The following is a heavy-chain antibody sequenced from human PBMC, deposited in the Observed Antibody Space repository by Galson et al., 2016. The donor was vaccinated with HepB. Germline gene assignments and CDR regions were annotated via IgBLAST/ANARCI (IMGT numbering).Heavy chain of an antibody. CDR3: AKAGSSWYYFDS. CDR1: GFTFSSYP. V-gene: IGHV3-23*01. Sequence: SLRLSCAASGFTFSSYPMTWVRQAPGKGLEWVASISGSGGTTFYADSVKGRFTISRDNSKNTLSLQMNSLRAEDTALYYCAKAGSSWYYFDSWGQGILVTGSS. D-gene: IGHD6-13*01. J-gene: IGHJ4*02. CDR2: ISGSGGTT.